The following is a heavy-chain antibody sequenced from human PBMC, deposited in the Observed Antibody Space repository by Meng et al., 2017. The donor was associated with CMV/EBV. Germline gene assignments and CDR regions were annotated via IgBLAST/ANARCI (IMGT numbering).Heavy chain of an antibody. D-gene: IGHD4-11*01. J-gene: IGHJ6*02. Sequence: SVKVSCKASGGTFSSYAISWVRQAPGQGLELMGGIIPILGIANYAQKFQGRVTITADKSTSTAYMELSSLRSEDTAVYYCARSTVTRRGPGAPNYYYYGMDVWGQGTTVTVSS. CDR2: IIPILGIA. CDR3: ARSTVTRRGPGAPNYYYYGMDV. CDR1: GGTFSSYA. V-gene: IGHV1-69*10.